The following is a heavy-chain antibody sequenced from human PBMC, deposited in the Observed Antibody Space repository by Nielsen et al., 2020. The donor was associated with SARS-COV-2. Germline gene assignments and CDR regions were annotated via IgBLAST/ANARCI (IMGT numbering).Heavy chain of an antibody. CDR1: GFTFSDYA. J-gene: IGHJ6*02. Sequence: GESLKISCAASGFTFSDYAMAWVRQAPGKGLEWVSVIKTNGGITYYADSVKGRCTISRDNSKNTLYLQMNSLRAEDTAVYYCARVSLNADYYYGMDVWGQGTTVTVSS. CDR2: IKTNGGIT. V-gene: IGHV3-23*01. CDR3: ARVSLNADYYYGMDV. D-gene: IGHD2-15*01.